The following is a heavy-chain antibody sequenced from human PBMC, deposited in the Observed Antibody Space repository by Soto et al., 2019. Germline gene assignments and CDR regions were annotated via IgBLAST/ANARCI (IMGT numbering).Heavy chain of an antibody. J-gene: IGHJ3*02. Sequence: EVPLLEAWGGLVQPGGSLRVSCAASGFTFSSYAMIWVRQAPGQGLEWVSGISGSGGSTDYADSVKGRFTISKDNSKNTLYLQMNSLRAEDTSVYYCAKGFEGSSIQLWFPGAVDIGSQGTKVPVSS. D-gene: IGHD5-18*01. CDR1: GFTFSSYA. CDR3: AKGFEGSSIQLWFPGAVDI. CDR2: ISGSGGST. V-gene: IGHV3-23*01.